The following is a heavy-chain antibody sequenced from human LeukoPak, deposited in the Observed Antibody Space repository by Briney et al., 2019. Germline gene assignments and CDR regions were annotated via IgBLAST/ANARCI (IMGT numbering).Heavy chain of an antibody. V-gene: IGHV3-74*01. D-gene: IGHD4-23*01. CDR3: ARSIGNSDD. Sequence: GGSLRLSCAASGFTFSSYWMHWVRQAPGKGLMWVSRINSDGSSTSYADSVKGRFTISRDNAKNALYLQMNSLRVEDTAVYYCARSIGNSDDWGQGTLVTVSS. CDR2: INSDGSST. J-gene: IGHJ4*02. CDR1: GFTFSSYW.